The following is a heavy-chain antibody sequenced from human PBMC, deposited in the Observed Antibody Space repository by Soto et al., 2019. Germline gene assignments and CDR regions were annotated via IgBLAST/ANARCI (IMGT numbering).Heavy chain of an antibody. Sequence: PSETLSLTCAVSGYSISSSNWWGWIRQPPGKGLEWIGYIYYSGTTYYNPSLKSRVTMSVGTSKSQFSLNLSFVTAADTAVYYCATMGTPATGLYFFDYWGQGSLVTVSS. V-gene: IGHV4-28*01. D-gene: IGHD2-15*01. J-gene: IGHJ4*02. CDR2: IYYSGTT. CDR3: ATMGTPATGLYFFDY. CDR1: GYSISSSNW.